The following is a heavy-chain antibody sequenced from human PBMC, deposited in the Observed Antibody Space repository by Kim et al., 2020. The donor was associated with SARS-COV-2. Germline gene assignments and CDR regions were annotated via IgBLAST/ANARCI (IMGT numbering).Heavy chain of an antibody. Sequence: GGSLRLSCAASGFTFSDYYMSWIRQAPGKGLEWVSYISSSGSTIYYADSVKGRFTISRDNAKNSLYLQMNSLRAEDTAVYYCASNYYGSGPDAFDIWGQGTMVTVSS. D-gene: IGHD3-10*01. V-gene: IGHV3-11*04. CDR2: ISSSGSTI. J-gene: IGHJ3*02. CDR3: ASNYYGSGPDAFDI. CDR1: GFTFSDYY.